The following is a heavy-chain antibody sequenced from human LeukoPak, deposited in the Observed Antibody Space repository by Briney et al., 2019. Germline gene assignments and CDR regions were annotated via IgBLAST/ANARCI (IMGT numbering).Heavy chain of an antibody. CDR1: GGSISSSSYC. J-gene: IGHJ4*02. Sequence: SETLSLTCTVSGGSISSSSYCWGWIRQPPGKGLEWIGSIYYSGSTYYHPSLKSRVTISVDTSKNQFSLKLSSATAADTAVYYCARSPGTTSFDYWGQGTLVTVSS. CDR3: ARSPGTTSFDY. V-gene: IGHV4-39*01. D-gene: IGHD1-1*01. CDR2: IYYSGST.